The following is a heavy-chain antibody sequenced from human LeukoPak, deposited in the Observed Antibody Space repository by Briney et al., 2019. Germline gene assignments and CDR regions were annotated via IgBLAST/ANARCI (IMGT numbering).Heavy chain of an antibody. V-gene: IGHV1-3*01. D-gene: IGHD5-18*01. Sequence: GASVKVSCKASGYTFTSYAMHWVRQAPGQRLEWMGWINAGNGNTKYSQKFQGRVTITRDTSASTAYMELSSLRSENTAVYYCAREYLAGDTAMAPGYWGQGTLVTVSS. CDR1: GYTFTSYA. CDR2: INAGNGNT. J-gene: IGHJ4*02. CDR3: AREYLAGDTAMAPGY.